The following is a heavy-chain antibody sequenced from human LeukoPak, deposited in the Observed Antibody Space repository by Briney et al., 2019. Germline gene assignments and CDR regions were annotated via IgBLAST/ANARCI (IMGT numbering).Heavy chain of an antibody. J-gene: IGHJ5*02. D-gene: IGHD4-23*01. CDR1: GGTFNSYA. V-gene: IGHV1-69*13. CDR3: ARDHDYGGKDWFDP. CDR2: IIPIFGTA. Sequence: SVKVSCKASGGTFNSYAISWVRQAPGQGLEWMGGIIPIFGTANYAQKFQGRVTITADESTSTAYMELSSLRSEDTAVYYCARDHDYGGKDWFDPWGQGTLVTVSS.